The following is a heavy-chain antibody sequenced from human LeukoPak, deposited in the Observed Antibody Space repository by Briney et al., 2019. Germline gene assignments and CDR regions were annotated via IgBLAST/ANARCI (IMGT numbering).Heavy chain of an antibody. CDR2: INPNSGGT. V-gene: IGHV1-2*02. Sequence: ASVKVSCKASGYTFTGYYVHWVRQAPGQGLEWMGWINPNSGGTNYAQKFQGRVTMTRDTSISTAYMELSRLRSDDTAVYYCARDAVGNDFWSGYYTVDPFDPWGQGTLVTVSS. CDR3: ARDAVGNDFWSGYYTVDPFDP. D-gene: IGHD3-3*01. CDR1: GYTFTGYY. J-gene: IGHJ5*02.